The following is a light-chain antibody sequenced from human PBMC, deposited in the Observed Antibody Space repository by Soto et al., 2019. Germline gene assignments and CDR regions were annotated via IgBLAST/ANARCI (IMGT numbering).Light chain of an antibody. CDR1: QTVHNY. V-gene: IGKV3-11*01. Sequence: EVVLTQSPATLSLSPGERATLSCRASQTVHNYLAWYQQKPGQAPRLLIYDASNRATGTPARFSGSESGTDFTLPFSCLEPEDFAVYYCQQHYNGPPLTLGGGTTVEIK. CDR2: DAS. J-gene: IGKJ4*01. CDR3: QQHYNGPPLT.